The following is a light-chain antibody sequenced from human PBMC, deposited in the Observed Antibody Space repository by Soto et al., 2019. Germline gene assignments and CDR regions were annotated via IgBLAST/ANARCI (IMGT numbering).Light chain of an antibody. J-gene: IGKJ2*01. V-gene: IGKV3D-15*01. Sequence: EIVMTQSPATLSVSPGERATLSCRASQSVSTRLAWYQQKPGQAPRLLICGASTRATGIPARFSGSGSGTEFTLTISSLQSEDFAVYHCQRYNNWPPEYTFGQGTKLEIK. CDR3: QRYNNWPPEYT. CDR2: GAS. CDR1: QSVSTR.